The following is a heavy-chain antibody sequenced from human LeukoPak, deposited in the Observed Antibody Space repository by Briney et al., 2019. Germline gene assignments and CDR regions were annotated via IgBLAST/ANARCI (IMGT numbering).Heavy chain of an antibody. CDR1: GGSISSSDW. CDR3: AKGSGYEAQYYYYYMDV. D-gene: IGHD5-12*01. Sequence: SETLSLTCAVSGGSISSSDWWSWVRQPPGKGLEWIGEIYHSGSTKYNPSLKSRVTISIDKANNQFSLKLNSMTAADTAVYYCAKGSGYEAQYYYYYMDVWGKGTTVTISS. V-gene: IGHV4-4*02. J-gene: IGHJ6*03. CDR2: IYHSGST.